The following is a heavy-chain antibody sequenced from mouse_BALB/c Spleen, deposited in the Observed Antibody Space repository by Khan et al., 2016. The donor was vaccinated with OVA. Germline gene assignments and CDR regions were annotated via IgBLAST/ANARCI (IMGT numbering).Heavy chain of an antibody. CDR3: ARGVLGIQTWFAY. V-gene: IGHV1S136*01. CDR2: INPYNDYT. D-gene: IGHD3-1*01. CDR1: GYTFTSYV. Sequence: VQLQQSGPELVKPGASVKMSCKASGYTFTSYVMHWVKQKPGQGLEWIGYINPYNDYTNFNEKFKGKATLTSDKSSSTAYMELSSLPSEDSAVYYCARGVLGIQTWFAYWGQGTLVTVSA. J-gene: IGHJ3*01.